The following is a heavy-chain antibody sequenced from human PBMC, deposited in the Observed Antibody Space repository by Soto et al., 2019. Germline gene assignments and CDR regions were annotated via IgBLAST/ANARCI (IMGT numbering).Heavy chain of an antibody. V-gene: IGHV3-33*01. CDR3: ARDKGPIYGSGSYCFDY. D-gene: IGHD3-10*01. J-gene: IGHJ4*02. CDR2: IWYDGSNK. Sequence: QVQLVESGGGVVQPGRSLRLSCAASGFTFSSYGMHWVRQAPGKGLEWVAVIWYDGSNKYYADSVKGRFTISRDNSKNTVYLQMNSLRAEDTAVYYCARDKGPIYGSGSYCFDYWGQGTLVTVSS. CDR1: GFTFSSYG.